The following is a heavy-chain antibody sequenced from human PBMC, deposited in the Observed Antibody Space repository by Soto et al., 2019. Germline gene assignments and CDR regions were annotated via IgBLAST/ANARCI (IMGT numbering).Heavy chain of an antibody. CDR2: IYYSGST. D-gene: IGHD5-12*01. CDR3: ARGVATIGP. J-gene: IGHJ5*02. Sequence: QVQLQESGPRLVKPSETLSLTCTVSGDSISSYYLSWIRQPPGKGLEWIGYIYYSGSTNYNPSLKSRVTISVDTPKNQFSLKLTSVTAADTAVYYCARGVATIGPWGQGTLVTVSS. V-gene: IGHV4-59*01. CDR1: GDSISSYY.